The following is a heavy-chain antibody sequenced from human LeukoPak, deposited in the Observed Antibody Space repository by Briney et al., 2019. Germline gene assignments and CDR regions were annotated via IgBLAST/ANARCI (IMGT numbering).Heavy chain of an antibody. Sequence: GGSLRLSCAASGFTVYSNYMSWVRQAPGKGLEWVSAISGSGGSTYYADSVKGRFTISRDNSKNTLYLQTNSLRAEDTAVYYCAKCGSPEVYGDYTYFDYWGQGTLVTVSS. J-gene: IGHJ4*02. CDR1: GFTVYSNY. CDR3: AKCGSPEVYGDYTYFDY. V-gene: IGHV3-23*01. D-gene: IGHD4-17*01. CDR2: ISGSGGST.